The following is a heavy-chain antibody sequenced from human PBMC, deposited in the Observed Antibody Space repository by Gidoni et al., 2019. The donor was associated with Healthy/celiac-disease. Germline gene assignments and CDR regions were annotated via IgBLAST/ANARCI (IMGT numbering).Heavy chain of an antibody. Sequence: QVQLQESGPGLVKPSETLSLPCTVSGYSTSSGSYWGWSRQPPGQGLEWIGSIDHSGSTSYNPSLKSRVTISGDTAKNQFSRKLSSVTAADTAVYYCARDSRVTPTYYEFWIWFDPWGQGTLVTVSS. CDR2: IDHSGST. CDR1: GYSTSSGSY. CDR3: ARDSRVTPTYYEFWIWFDP. V-gene: IGHV4-38-2*02. J-gene: IGHJ5*02. D-gene: IGHD3-3*01.